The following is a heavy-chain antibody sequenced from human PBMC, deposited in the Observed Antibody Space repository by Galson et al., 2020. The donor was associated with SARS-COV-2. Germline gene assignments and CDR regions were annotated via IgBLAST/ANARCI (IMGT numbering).Heavy chain of an antibody. CDR2: IKEDGSEK. D-gene: IGHD3-3*01. CDR3: ARDRNYDFWSGYSNYYFDY. V-gene: IGHV3-7*01. J-gene: IGHJ4*02. Sequence: GGSLRPSCGASGTIFSSYWMSWVRQAPGKGLEWVANIKEDGSEKYYVDSVKGRFTISRDNAKNSLYLQMNSLRAEDTAVYYCARDRNYDFWSGYSNYYFDYWGQGTLVTVSS. CDR1: GTIFSSYW.